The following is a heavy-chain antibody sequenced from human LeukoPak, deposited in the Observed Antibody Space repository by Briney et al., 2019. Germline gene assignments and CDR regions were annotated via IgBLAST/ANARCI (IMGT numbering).Heavy chain of an antibody. D-gene: IGHD3-3*01. V-gene: IGHV4-59*01. CDR1: GGSISSYY. Sequence: SEALSLTCTVSGGSISSYYWSWIRQPPGKGLEWIGYIYYSGSTNYNPSLKSRVTISVDTSKNQFSLKLSSVTAADTAVYYCARSGGTILRHPTDYWGQGTLVTVSS. CDR3: ARSGGTILRHPTDY. J-gene: IGHJ4*02. CDR2: IYYSGST.